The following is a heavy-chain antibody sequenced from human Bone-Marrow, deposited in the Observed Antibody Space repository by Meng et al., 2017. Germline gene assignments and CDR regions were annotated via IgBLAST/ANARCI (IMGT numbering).Heavy chain of an antibody. V-gene: IGHV1-2*06. CDR3: ARVPNPYDFWSGYSPPFFDY. Sequence: ASVKVSCKPSGYNFPDYYIHWVRRALGQGLEWMGRINPKSGDTHYAQKFQARVTMTGDTSISTAYMELSGLRSDDTAMYYCARVPNPYDFWSGYSPPFFDYWGQGTLVTVSS. CDR2: INPKSGDT. CDR1: GYNFPDYY. D-gene: IGHD3-3*01. J-gene: IGHJ4*02.